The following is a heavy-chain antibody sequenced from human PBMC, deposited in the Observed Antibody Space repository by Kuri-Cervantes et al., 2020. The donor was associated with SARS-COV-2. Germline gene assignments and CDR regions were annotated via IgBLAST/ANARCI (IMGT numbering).Heavy chain of an antibody. CDR3: ANDGGDTVLLFDY. V-gene: IGHV3-30*02. J-gene: IGHJ4*02. D-gene: IGHD5-18*01. CDR2: IRFDGNDK. Sequence: GESLKISCAASGFSFNTYGMHWVRQAPGKGLEWVAFIRFDGNDKYYADSLKGRFTISRDNSKNSLYLQMNSLRAEDTAVYYCANDGGDTVLLFDYWGQGTLVTVSS. CDR1: GFSFNTYG.